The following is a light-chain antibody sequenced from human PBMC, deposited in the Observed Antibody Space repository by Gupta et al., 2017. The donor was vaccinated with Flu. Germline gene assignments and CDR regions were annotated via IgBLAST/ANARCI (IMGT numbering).Light chain of an antibody. CDR1: PSVSSN. CDR3: LQYMNWPRT. Sequence: EIVMTQSPATLSVSPGERATLSCWASPSVSSNLAWYQQKPGQGPRLLIHGASTRATGIPARFSGSGSGTEFTLTISSLQSEDFAVYYCLQYMNWPRTFGQGTMVEIK. J-gene: IGKJ1*01. CDR2: GAS. V-gene: IGKV3-15*01.